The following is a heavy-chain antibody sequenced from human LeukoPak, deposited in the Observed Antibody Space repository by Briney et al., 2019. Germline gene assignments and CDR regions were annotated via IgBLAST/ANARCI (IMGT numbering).Heavy chain of an antibody. Sequence: KTGGSLRLSCAASGFALSDYFMSWIRQAPGKGLEWVSYISSSGDSIYYADSVKGRFTISRDNAKNSLFLQLYSLRAEDTAVYYCARDRIVGTTTTWNYFDYWGQGALVTVSS. J-gene: IGHJ4*02. CDR3: ARDRIVGTTTTWNYFDY. CDR2: ISSSGDSI. CDR1: GFALSDYF. D-gene: IGHD1-26*01. V-gene: IGHV3-11*01.